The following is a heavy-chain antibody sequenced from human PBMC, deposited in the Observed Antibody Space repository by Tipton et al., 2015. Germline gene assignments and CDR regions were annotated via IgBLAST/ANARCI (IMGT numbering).Heavy chain of an antibody. CDR1: GFTFSSYG. D-gene: IGHD6-19*01. CDR2: IWYDGTNK. V-gene: IGHV3-33*01. J-gene: IGHJ6*02. Sequence: SLRLSCAASGFTFSSYGMHWVRQAPGKGLEWVAVIWYDGTNKYYADSVKGRFTISRDNSKNTLYLQMNSLRAEDTAVYYCARNRISGWPYYYYGMDVWGQGTTVIVS. CDR3: ARNRISGWPYYYYGMDV.